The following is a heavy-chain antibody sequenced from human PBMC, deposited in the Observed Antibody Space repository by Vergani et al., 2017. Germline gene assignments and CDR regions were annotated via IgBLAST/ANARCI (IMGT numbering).Heavy chain of an antibody. CDR2: IIPIFGTA. CDR1: GGTFSSYA. V-gene: IGHV1-69*01. J-gene: IGHJ4*02. Sequence: QVQLVQSGAEVKKPGSSVKVSCKASGGTFSSYAISWVRQAPGQGLEWMGGIIPIFGTANYAQKFQGRVTITADESTSTAYMELSSLRSEDTAVYYYAIDRGYYDSSGYYYLDYWGQGTLVTVSS. CDR3: AIDRGYYDSSGYYYLDY. D-gene: IGHD3-22*01.